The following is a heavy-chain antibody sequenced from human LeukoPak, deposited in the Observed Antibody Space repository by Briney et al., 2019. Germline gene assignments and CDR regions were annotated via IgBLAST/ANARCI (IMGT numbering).Heavy chain of an antibody. J-gene: IGHJ5*02. CDR3: ARVGIAARRRAWFDP. V-gene: IGHV1-46*01. Sequence: ASVKVSCKASGYTFTSYYMHWVRQAPGQGLEWMGIINPSGGSTSYAQKFQGRVTTTRDTSTSTVYMELSSLRSEDTAVYYCARVGIAARRRAWFDPWGQGTLVTVSS. CDR2: INPSGGST. CDR1: GYTFTSYY. D-gene: IGHD6-6*01.